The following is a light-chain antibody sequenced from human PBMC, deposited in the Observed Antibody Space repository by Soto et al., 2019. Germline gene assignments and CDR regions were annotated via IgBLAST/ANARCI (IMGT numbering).Light chain of an antibody. V-gene: IGKV1-5*01. CDR1: QTISSW. CDR2: DAS. Sequence: DIHMTRSPSSVSVSGGDRVSISVLASQTISSWLAWYQQKPGKAPKLLIYDASSLESGVPSRFSGRGSGTQFTLTISSLQPDDFATYYCQRYHTFSGTFGPGTKVDIK. CDR3: QRYHTFSGT. J-gene: IGKJ1*01.